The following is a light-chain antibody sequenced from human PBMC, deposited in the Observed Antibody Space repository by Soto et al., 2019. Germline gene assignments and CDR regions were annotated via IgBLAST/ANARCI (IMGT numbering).Light chain of an antibody. CDR3: RSYTSSSTVV. CDR1: SSDVGGYKY. V-gene: IGLV2-14*01. J-gene: IGLJ3*02. Sequence: QSVLTQPASVSGSPGQSITISCTGTSSDVGGYKYVSWYQQHPGKAPKVMIYEVSNRPSGVSRRFSGSKSGNTASLTISGLQAEDEADYYCRSYTSSSTVVFGGGTKLTVL. CDR2: EVS.